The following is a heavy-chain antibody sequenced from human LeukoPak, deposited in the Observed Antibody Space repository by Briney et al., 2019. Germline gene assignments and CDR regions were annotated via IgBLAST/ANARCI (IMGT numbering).Heavy chain of an antibody. Sequence: PSETLSLTCTVSGYSISSGYYWGWIRQPPGKGLEWIGSIFYSGSTYYNPSLKSRVTISVDTSKNQFSLKLSSVTAADTAVYFCARHSSYVSPVRYWGQGTLVTVSP. J-gene: IGHJ4*02. CDR2: IFYSGST. CDR1: GYSISSGYY. D-gene: IGHD3-10*02. V-gene: IGHV4-38-2*02. CDR3: ARHSSYVSPVRY.